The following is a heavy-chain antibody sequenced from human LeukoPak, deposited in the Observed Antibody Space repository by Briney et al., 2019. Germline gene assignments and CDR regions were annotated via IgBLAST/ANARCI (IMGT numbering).Heavy chain of an antibody. D-gene: IGHD3-10*01. V-gene: IGHV1-18*01. CDR3: ARDSHGSGSYRDY. Sequence: ASVKVSCKASGYTFTTYGISWMRQAPGQGLEWMGWISAYNGNTNYAQKLQGRVTMTTDTSTSTVHMELRSLRSDDTAVYYCARDSHGSGSYRDYWGQGTLVTVSS. J-gene: IGHJ4*02. CDR2: ISAYNGNT. CDR1: GYTFTTYG.